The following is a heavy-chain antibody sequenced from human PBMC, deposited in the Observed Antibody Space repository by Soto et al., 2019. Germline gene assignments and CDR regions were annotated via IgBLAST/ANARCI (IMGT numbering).Heavy chain of an antibody. CDR1: GFTFSNSD. Sequence: GGSLRLSCAASGFTFSNSDMNWVHQAPGKGLEWVSGVSWNGSRTHYADSVKGRFIISRDNSRNTLYLQTNSLRAEDTAVYYCARVAPRFGERKGALDIWGQGTMVT. J-gene: IGHJ3*02. D-gene: IGHD3-10*02. CDR2: VSWNGSRT. CDR3: ARVAPRFGERKGALDI. V-gene: IGHV3-35*01.